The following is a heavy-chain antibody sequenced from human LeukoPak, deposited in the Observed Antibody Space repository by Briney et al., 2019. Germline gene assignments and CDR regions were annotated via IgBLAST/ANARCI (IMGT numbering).Heavy chain of an antibody. Sequence: GGSLRLSCAASGFTFSSYAMSWVRQAPGKGLQWVSSISGSGDSTYYADSVKGRFTISSDNSKNTLYLQMHSLRADDTAVYYCARTRPEFAYGMDVWGQGTTVTVSS. CDR3: ARTRPEFAYGMDV. D-gene: IGHD1-7*01. CDR2: ISGSGDST. J-gene: IGHJ6*02. CDR1: GFTFSSYA. V-gene: IGHV3-23*01.